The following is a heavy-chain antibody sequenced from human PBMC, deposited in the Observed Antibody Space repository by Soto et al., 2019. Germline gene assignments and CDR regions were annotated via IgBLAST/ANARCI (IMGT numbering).Heavy chain of an antibody. D-gene: IGHD6-13*01. Sequence: GGSLRLSCAASGFTFSSYGMHWVRQAPGKGLEWVAVIWYDGSNKYYADSVKGRFTISRDNSKNTLYLQMNSLRAEDTAVYYCARESIAAATDAFDIWGQGTMVTVSS. CDR3: ARESIAAATDAFDI. CDR2: IWYDGSNK. J-gene: IGHJ3*02. CDR1: GFTFSSYG. V-gene: IGHV3-33*01.